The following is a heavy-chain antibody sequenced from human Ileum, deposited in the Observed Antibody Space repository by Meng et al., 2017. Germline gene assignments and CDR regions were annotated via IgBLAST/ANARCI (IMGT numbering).Heavy chain of an antibody. V-gene: IGHV1-3*01. CDR2: INGGTGNT. D-gene: IGHD6-19*01. CDR1: GYTFTSHY. Sequence: HSGTQVKKPRASVKVASNASGYTFTSHYIHWWRQAPGQGLEWMGWINGGTGNTEYSQNFQGRITFTRDTAASTVYMELSSLRSEDTAVFYCARVAVTGIGYFQYWGQGTLVTVSS. J-gene: IGHJ1*01. CDR3: ARVAVTGIGYFQY.